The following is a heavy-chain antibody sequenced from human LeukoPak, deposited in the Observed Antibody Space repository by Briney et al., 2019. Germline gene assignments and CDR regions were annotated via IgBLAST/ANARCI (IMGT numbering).Heavy chain of an antibody. CDR2: FFYSGNT. V-gene: IGHV4-39*01. CDR1: GGSITSSSYF. D-gene: IGHD6-13*01. J-gene: IGHJ4*02. Sequence: PSETLSLTCTVSGGSITSSSYFWGWIRQPPGKGPEWIGSFFYSGNTYYNPSLKSRVTISADTSKNHFSLKLSSVTAADTALYYCARHGTRDPGYWGQGTLVTVSS. CDR3: ARHGTRDPGY.